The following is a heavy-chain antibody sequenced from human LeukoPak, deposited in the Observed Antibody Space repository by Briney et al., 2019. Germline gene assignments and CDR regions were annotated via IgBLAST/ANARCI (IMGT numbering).Heavy chain of an antibody. Sequence: GGSLRLSCAASGFTFSDYYMSWIRQAPGKGLEWVSYISSSGSTIYYADSVKGRFTISRDNAKNSLYLQVNSLRAEDTAVYYCARDYDILTSPNDYWGQGTLVTVSS. J-gene: IGHJ4*02. CDR1: GFTFSDYY. CDR3: ARDYDILTSPNDY. V-gene: IGHV3-11*01. CDR2: ISSSGSTI. D-gene: IGHD3-9*01.